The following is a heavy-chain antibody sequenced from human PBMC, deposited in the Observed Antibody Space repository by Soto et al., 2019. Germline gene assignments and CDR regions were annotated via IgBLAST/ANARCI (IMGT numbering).Heavy chain of an antibody. CDR2: IFKNDTT. Sequence: PXGSLRLSCAAAGLTVRDYHMNWVRQAPGKGLEWVSVIFKNDTTYYGDSVKGRFTISRDNSKNMVYLQMNNLRVEDTAVYYCARQWAVWGQGSLVTVSS. CDR3: ARQWAV. V-gene: IGHV3-53*01. CDR1: GLTVRDYH. D-gene: IGHD2-8*01. J-gene: IGHJ4*02.